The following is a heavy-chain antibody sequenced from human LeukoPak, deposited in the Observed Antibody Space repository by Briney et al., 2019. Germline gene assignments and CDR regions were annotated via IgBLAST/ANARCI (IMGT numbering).Heavy chain of an antibody. CDR2: IKSKTDGGTT. CDR3: TTVLDYGGNSAHDY. Sequence: GGSLRLSCAASGFTLTHAWMTWVRQTPGKGLEWVGRIKSKTDGGTTDYAAPVKGRFTISRDDSKNTLYLQMNSLKTEDTAVYYCTTVLDYGGNSAHDYWGQGTLVTVSS. V-gene: IGHV3-15*01. CDR1: GFTLTHAW. J-gene: IGHJ4*02. D-gene: IGHD4-23*01.